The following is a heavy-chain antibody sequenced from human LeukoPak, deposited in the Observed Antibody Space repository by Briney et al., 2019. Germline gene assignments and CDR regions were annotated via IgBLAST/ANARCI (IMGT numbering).Heavy chain of an antibody. CDR1: GFIVSTNY. CDR3: EKLRSASSSDAFDI. V-gene: IGHV3-53*01. CDR2: IYSDGST. J-gene: IGHJ3*02. Sequence: GGSLRLSCAASGFIVSTNYMTWARQAPGKGLEWVSVIYSDGSTFYADSVKGRFTISRNNSKNTLYLHMNSLRAEDTAVYYCEKLRSASSSDAFDIWGQGTMVTVSS. D-gene: IGHD2-2*01.